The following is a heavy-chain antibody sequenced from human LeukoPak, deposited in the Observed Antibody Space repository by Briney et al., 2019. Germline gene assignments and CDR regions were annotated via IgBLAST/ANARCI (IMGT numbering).Heavy chain of an antibody. CDR1: GFTFNKYV. J-gene: IGHJ4*02. V-gene: IGHV3-23*01. Sequence: GGSLRLSCEGSGFTFNKYVMMWVRQAPGKGLEWVSGISGSGSTYYIDSVKGRLTISRDNSKNTVYLQMDSLRVEDTAVYYCARGGYTYGSGLWGQGTQVIVSS. CDR2: ISGSGST. CDR3: ARGGYTYGSGL. D-gene: IGHD5-18*01.